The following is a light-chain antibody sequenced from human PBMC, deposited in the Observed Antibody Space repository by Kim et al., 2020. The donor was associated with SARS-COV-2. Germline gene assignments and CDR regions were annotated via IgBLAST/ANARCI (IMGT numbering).Light chain of an antibody. Sequence: SVSPGQTASITCSGDKLGDEYTSWYQQKPGQSPVLVIYQDDKRPSGIPERFSGSNSGNTATLTISGTQAMDEADYYCQTWDSSVVFGGGTKLTVL. CDR1: KLGDEY. CDR3: QTWDSSVV. CDR2: QDD. J-gene: IGLJ2*01. V-gene: IGLV3-1*01.